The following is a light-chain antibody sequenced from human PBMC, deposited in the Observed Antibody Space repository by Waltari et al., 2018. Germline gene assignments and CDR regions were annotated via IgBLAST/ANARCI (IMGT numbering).Light chain of an antibody. Sequence: DIVMTQSPESLAVSLGERATINCKSSLSLLYNSNNKNYLSWYQKEPGQPPKLFIYWASTRESGVPERFSGSGSRTDFTLTISRLQAEDVAVYFCQQYYHTPLTFGPGTKVDVK. V-gene: IGKV4-1*01. J-gene: IGKJ3*01. CDR1: LSLLYNSNNKNY. CDR2: WAS. CDR3: QQYYHTPLT.